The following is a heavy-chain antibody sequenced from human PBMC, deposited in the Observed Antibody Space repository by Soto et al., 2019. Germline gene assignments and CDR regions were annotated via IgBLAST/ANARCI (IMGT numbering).Heavy chain of an antibody. D-gene: IGHD3-9*01. CDR1: GFTFSSYA. Sequence: GGSLRLSCAASGFTFSSYAMSWIRQAPGKGLEWVSAISGNGGSTYYADSVKGRFTISRDNSKNTLYLQMNSLRAEDTAVYYCAKAIYFDWLLWGWFDPWGQGTLVTVSS. CDR2: ISGNGGST. V-gene: IGHV3-23*01. CDR3: AKAIYFDWLLWGWFDP. J-gene: IGHJ5*02.